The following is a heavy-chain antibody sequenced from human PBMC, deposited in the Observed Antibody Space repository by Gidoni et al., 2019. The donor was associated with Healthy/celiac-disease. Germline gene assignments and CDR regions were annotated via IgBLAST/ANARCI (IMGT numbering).Heavy chain of an antibody. CDR3: TRREWYFDL. J-gene: IGHJ2*01. Sequence: QAPGKGLEWVGFIRSKAYGGTTEYAASVKGRFTISRDDSKSIAYLQMNSLKTEDTAVYYCTRREWYFDLWGRGTLVTVSS. V-gene: IGHV3-49*02. CDR2: IRSKAYGGTT.